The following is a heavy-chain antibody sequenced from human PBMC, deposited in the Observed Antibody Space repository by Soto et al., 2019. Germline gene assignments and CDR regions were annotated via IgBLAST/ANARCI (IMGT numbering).Heavy chain of an antibody. J-gene: IGHJ4*02. Sequence: SVKVSCKASGYTFTSYGISWVRQAPGQGLEWMGWISPIFGKTNYAQKFQGRVTITADESTSTAYMELSSLRSEDTAVYYCARDPQDYGGNSGLFGYWGQGTLVTVSS. CDR1: GYTFTSYG. CDR3: ARDPQDYGGNSGLFGY. CDR2: ISPIFGKT. V-gene: IGHV1-69*13. D-gene: IGHD4-17*01.